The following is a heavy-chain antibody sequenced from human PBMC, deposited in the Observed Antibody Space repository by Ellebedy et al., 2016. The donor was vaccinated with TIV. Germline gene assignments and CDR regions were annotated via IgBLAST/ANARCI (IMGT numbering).Heavy chain of an antibody. CDR3: STLSDTGY. V-gene: IGHV3-48*04. Sequence: GESLKISCAASGFTFSSYSMNWVRQAPGKGLEWVSHISLSSSTIYYADSVKGRFTISRDNAKNTLYLQMNSLKAEDTAMYYCSTLSDTGYWGHGTLVTVSS. D-gene: IGHD1-1*01. CDR2: ISLSSSTI. J-gene: IGHJ4*01. CDR1: GFTFSSYS.